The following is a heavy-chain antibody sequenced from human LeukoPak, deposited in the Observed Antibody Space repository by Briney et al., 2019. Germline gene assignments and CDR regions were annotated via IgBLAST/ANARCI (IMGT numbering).Heavy chain of an antibody. Sequence: PSETLSLTCTVSGGSISSYYWSWIRQPAGKGLEWIGRIYTSGSTNYNPSLKSRVTMSVDTSKNQFSLKLSSVTAADAAVYYCARGRDYYGSGSIDPWGQGTLVTVSS. J-gene: IGHJ5*02. CDR2: IYTSGST. D-gene: IGHD3-10*01. CDR3: ARGRDYYGSGSIDP. CDR1: GGSISSYY. V-gene: IGHV4-4*07.